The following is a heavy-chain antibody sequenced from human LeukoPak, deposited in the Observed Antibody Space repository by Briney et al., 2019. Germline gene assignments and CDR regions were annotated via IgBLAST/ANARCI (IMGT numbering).Heavy chain of an antibody. CDR2: IIPIFGTA. Sequence: GASVKVSCKASGGTFSSYAISWVRQAPGQGLEWMGGIIPIFGTANYAQKFQGRVTITTDESASTAYMELSSLRSEGTAVYYCMSGSLLHYWGQGTLVTVSS. D-gene: IGHD1-26*01. V-gene: IGHV1-69*05. CDR1: GGTFSSYA. CDR3: MSGSLLHY. J-gene: IGHJ4*02.